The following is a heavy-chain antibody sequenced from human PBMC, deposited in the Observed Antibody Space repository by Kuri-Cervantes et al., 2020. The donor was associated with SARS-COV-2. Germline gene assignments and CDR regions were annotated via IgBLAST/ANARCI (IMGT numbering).Heavy chain of an antibody. CDR1: GFTFSSYA. CDR2: ISGSGGST. V-gene: IGHV3-23*01. Sequence: GGSLRLSCAASGFTFSSYAMSWVRQAPGKGLEWVSAISGSGGSTYYADSVKGRFTISRDNSKNTLYLQMGSLRAEDMAVYYCARVKWELAFDYWGQGTLVTVSS. D-gene: IGHD1-26*01. J-gene: IGHJ4*02. CDR3: ARVKWELAFDY.